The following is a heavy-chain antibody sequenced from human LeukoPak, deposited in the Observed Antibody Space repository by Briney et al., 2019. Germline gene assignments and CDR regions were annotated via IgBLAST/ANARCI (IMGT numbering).Heavy chain of an antibody. CDR2: INPSGGST. D-gene: IGHD6-13*01. V-gene: IGHV1-46*01. Sequence: ASVKVSCKASGYTFTSYYMHWVRQAPGQGLEWMGIINPSGGSTSYAQKFQGRVTMTEDTSTDTAYMELSSLRSEDTAVYYCATTTGGAAAGPFDYWGQGTLVTVSS. J-gene: IGHJ4*02. CDR3: ATTTGGAAAGPFDY. CDR1: GYTFTSYY.